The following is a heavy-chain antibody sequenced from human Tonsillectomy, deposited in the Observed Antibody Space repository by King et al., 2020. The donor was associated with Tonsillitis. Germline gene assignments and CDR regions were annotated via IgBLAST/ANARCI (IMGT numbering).Heavy chain of an antibody. D-gene: IGHD1-26*01. CDR2: ISSSSGII. CDR3: ARAEWSDYYYYGMDV. V-gene: IGHV3-48*01. J-gene: IGHJ6*02. CDR1: GFTFSSYC. Sequence: QLVQSGGGLVQPGGSLRLSCAASGFTFSSYCMNWVRQAPGKGREWVSYISSSSGIIHYADSVKARFTISRDNAKNSLHLQMNSLRAEDTAVYYCARAEWSDYYYYGMDVWGQGTTVTVSS.